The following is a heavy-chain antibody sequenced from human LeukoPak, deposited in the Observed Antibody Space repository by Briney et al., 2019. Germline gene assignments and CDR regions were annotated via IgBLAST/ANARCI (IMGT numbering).Heavy chain of an antibody. Sequence: GGSLRLSCAASGLTVRSNYVSWVRQAPGKGLEWVAVTYGGGDIHYADSVKGRFTISGDNSKNTLYLQMNSLRAEDTAVYYCARDAVGVTTDYWGQGTLVTVSP. J-gene: IGHJ4*02. CDR2: TYGGGDI. V-gene: IGHV3-53*01. CDR3: ARDAVGVTTDY. D-gene: IGHD1-26*01. CDR1: GLTVRSNY.